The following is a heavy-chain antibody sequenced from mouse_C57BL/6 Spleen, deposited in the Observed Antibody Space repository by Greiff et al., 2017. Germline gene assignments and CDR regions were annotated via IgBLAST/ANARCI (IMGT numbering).Heavy chain of an antibody. Sequence: QVQLQQSGPELVKPGASVKISCKASGYAFSSSWMNWVKQRPGKGLEWIGRIYPGDGDTNYNGKFKGKATLTADKSSSTAYMQLSSLTSEDSAVYFCAIELGLYWYFDVWGTGTTVTVSS. CDR3: AIELGLYWYFDV. V-gene: IGHV1-82*01. CDR2: IYPGDGDT. J-gene: IGHJ1*03. CDR1: GYAFSSSW. D-gene: IGHD4-1*01.